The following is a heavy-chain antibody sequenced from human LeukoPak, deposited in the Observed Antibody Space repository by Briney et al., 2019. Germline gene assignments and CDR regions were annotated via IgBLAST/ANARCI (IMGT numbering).Heavy chain of an antibody. V-gene: IGHV1-18*01. CDR1: GYTFTSYG. CDR2: ISAYNGNT. D-gene: IGHD3-9*01. J-gene: IGHJ5*02. Sequence: ASVKVSCKASGYTFTSYGISWVRQAPGQGLEWMGWISAYNGNTNYAQKLQGRVTMTTDTSTSTAYMGLRSLRSDDTAVYYCARVVLRYFDDRPKRGWFDPWGQGTLVTVSS. CDR3: ARVVLRYFDDRPKRGWFDP.